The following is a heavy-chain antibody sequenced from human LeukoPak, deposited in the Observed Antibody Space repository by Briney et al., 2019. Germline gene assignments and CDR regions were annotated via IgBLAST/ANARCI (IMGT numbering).Heavy chain of an antibody. J-gene: IGHJ6*03. CDR3: AKSLESTNYYYHMDV. D-gene: IGHD2-2*01. CDR1: GFTFSSYA. CDR2: ISGSGGST. V-gene: IGHV3-23*01. Sequence: GGSLRLSCAASGFTFSSYAMSWLRQAPGKGLEWVSAISGSGGSTYYADSVKGRFTISRDNSKNTLYLQTNSLRAEDTAVYYCAKSLESTNYYYHMDVWGKGTTVTISS.